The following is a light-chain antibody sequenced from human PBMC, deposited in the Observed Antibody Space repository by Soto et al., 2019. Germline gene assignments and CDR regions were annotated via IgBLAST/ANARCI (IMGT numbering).Light chain of an antibody. CDR1: SSNIGAGYD. Sequence: QPVLTKPPSVSGAPGQRVTISCTGSSSNIGAGYDVHWYQQLPGTAPKLLIYGNSNRPSGVPDRFSGSKSGTSASLAITGLQAEDEADYYCQSYDSSLSGHVVFGGGTQLTVL. V-gene: IGLV1-40*01. CDR3: QSYDSSLSGHVV. CDR2: GNS. J-gene: IGLJ2*01.